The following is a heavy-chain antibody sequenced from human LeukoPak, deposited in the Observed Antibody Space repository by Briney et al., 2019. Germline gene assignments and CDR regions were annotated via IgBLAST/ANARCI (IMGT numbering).Heavy chain of an antibody. V-gene: IGHV3-48*03. J-gene: IGHJ6*04. D-gene: IGHD3-10*02. Sequence: GGSLRLSCAASGFTFSNFAIVWVRQAPGKGLEWVSYISSSGSTVYYADSVKGRFTISRDNAKNSLYLQMNSLRAEDTAVYYCAELGITMIGGVWGKGTTVTISS. CDR2: ISSSGSTV. CDR3: AELGITMIGGV. CDR1: GFTFSNFA.